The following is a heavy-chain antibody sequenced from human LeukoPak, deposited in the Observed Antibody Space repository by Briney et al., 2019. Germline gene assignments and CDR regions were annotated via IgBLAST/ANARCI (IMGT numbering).Heavy chain of an antibody. V-gene: IGHV3-66*01. CDR1: GGSISSSSYY. CDR2: IYSGGST. D-gene: IGHD1-26*01. J-gene: IGHJ3*02. Sequence: ETLSLTCTVSGGSISSSSYYWGWIRQPPGKGLEWVSVIYSGGSTYYADSVKGRFTISRDNSKNTLYLQMNSLRAEDTAVYYCARGRGSRAFDIWGQGTMVTVSS. CDR3: ARGRGSRAFDI.